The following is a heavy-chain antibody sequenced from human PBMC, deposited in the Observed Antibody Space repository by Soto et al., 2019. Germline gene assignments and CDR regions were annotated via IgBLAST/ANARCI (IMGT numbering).Heavy chain of an antibody. Sequence: SETLSLTCTVSGGSISSYYWSWIRQPPGKGLGWIGYIYYSGSTNYNPSLKSRVTISVDTSKNQFSLKLSSVTAADTAVYYCARDYYYGSGSYFMGDAFDIWGQGTMVTVSS. D-gene: IGHD3-10*01. V-gene: IGHV4-59*01. CDR2: IYYSGST. CDR3: ARDYYYGSGSYFMGDAFDI. CDR1: GGSISSYY. J-gene: IGHJ3*02.